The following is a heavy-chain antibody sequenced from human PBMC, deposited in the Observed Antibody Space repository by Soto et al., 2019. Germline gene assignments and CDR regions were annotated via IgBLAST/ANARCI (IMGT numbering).Heavy chain of an antibody. Sequence: XVSLRLSCAASVFTFSSYAMSCVRHSPGKWLEWVSAISGSGGSTYYADSVKGRFTISRDNSKNTLYLQMNSLRAEDTAVYYCAKDLGIYDFWSGRLYGMEVWGQGTTCTVSS. D-gene: IGHD3-3*01. V-gene: IGHV3-23*01. CDR1: VFTFSSYA. CDR3: AKDLGIYDFWSGRLYGMEV. CDR2: ISGSGGST. J-gene: IGHJ6*02.